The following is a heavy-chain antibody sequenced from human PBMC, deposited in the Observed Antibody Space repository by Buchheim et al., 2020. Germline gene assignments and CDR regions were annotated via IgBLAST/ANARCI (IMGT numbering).Heavy chain of an antibody. V-gene: IGHV3-30*18. Sequence: QVQLVESGGGVVQPGRSLRLSCAASGFTFSSYGMHWVRQAPGKGLEWVAVISYDGSNKYYADSVKGRFTISRDNSKNTLYLQMNSLRAEDTAVYYCAKDLYYDFWSGYYTGGGVYYHYYGMDVWGQGTT. CDR1: GFTFSSYG. D-gene: IGHD3-3*01. CDR2: ISYDGSNK. CDR3: AKDLYYDFWSGYYTGGGVYYHYYGMDV. J-gene: IGHJ6*02.